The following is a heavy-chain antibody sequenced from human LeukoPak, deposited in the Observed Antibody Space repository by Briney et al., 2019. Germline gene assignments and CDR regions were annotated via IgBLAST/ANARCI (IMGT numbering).Heavy chain of an antibody. CDR3: ATESYSGSYLYAFDI. D-gene: IGHD1-26*01. V-gene: IGHV3-21*04. Sequence: GGSLRLSCAASGFTFDDYAMHWVRQAPGKGLEWVSSITSSSTYIYYADSVKGRFTISRDNAENSLYLQMNSLRAEDTAVYYCATESYSGSYLYAFDIWGQGTMVTVSS. CDR1: GFTFDDYA. J-gene: IGHJ3*02. CDR2: ITSSSTYI.